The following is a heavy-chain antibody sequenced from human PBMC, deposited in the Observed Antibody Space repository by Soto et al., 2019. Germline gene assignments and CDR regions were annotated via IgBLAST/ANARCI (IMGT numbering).Heavy chain of an antibody. CDR1: GGTFSSYA. Sequence: QVQLVQSGAEVKKPGSSVKVSCKASGGTFSSYAISWVRQAPGQGLEWMGGIIPIFGTANYAQKFQGRVTITADESTSTAYMELSSLRSEDTAVYYCAGSIEMATVPDYYGMDVWGQGITVTVSS. V-gene: IGHV1-69*01. J-gene: IGHJ6*02. CDR3: AGSIEMATVPDYYGMDV. D-gene: IGHD4-4*01. CDR2: IIPIFGTA.